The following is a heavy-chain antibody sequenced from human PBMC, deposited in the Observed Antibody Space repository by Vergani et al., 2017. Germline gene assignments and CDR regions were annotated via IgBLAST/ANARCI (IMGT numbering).Heavy chain of an antibody. Sequence: QVQLVQSGAEVKKPGSSVKVSCKASGGTFSSYAISWVRQAPGQGLEWMGGIIPIFGTANYAQKFQGRVTITADESTSTAYMERSSLRSEDTAVYYCAREVVVVPAAIHYYYYYMDVWGKGTTVTVSS. D-gene: IGHD2-2*01. V-gene: IGHV1-69*01. CDR2: IIPIFGTA. CDR3: AREVVVVPAAIHYYYYYMDV. J-gene: IGHJ6*03. CDR1: GGTFSSYA.